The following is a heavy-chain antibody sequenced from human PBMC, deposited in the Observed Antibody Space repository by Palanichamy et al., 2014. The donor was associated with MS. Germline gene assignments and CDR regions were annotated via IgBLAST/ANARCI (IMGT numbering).Heavy chain of an antibody. J-gene: IGHJ4*02. CDR2: IKQDGGET. Sequence: EVQLVQSGGGLVQPGGSLRLSCEASGFTFTNYWMTWVRQAPGKGLEWVANIKQDGGETNYVDSVRGRFTISRDSAKNSLYLQMNGLRVEDTAVYFCARDGSGWYSQPLYFDYWGQGALVTVSS. V-gene: IGHV3-7*01. D-gene: IGHD6-19*01. CDR1: GFTFTNYW. CDR3: ARDGSGWYSQPLYFDY.